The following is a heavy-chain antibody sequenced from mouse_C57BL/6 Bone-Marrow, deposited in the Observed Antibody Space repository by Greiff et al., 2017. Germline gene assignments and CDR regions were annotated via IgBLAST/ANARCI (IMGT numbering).Heavy chain of an antibody. D-gene: IGHD2-3*01. Sequence: VQLQESGAELARPGASVKLSCKASGYTFTSYGISWVKQRTGQGLEWIGVIYPRSGNTYYNEKFKGKATLTADKSSSTAYMELRSLTSEDSAVYFCARGVYDGYYRFAYWGQGTLVTVSA. CDR1: GYTFTSYG. CDR3: ARGVYDGYYRFAY. J-gene: IGHJ3*01. V-gene: IGHV1-81*01. CDR2: IYPRSGNT.